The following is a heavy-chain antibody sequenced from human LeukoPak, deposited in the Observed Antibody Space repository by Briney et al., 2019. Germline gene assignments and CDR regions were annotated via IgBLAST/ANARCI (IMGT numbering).Heavy chain of an antibody. J-gene: IGHJ4*02. Sequence: GGSLRLSCAASGFTFSTYWRSWVRQAPGKGLEWVANIKDDGSEKYYVDSVKGRFTISRDNAKNSLYMQMNSLRAEDTAVYYCASQDIVERIAAAGIWGRIGKRGINFDYWGQGNLVTVSS. V-gene: IGHV3-7*01. D-gene: IGHD6-13*01. CDR2: IKDDGSEK. CDR3: ASQDIVERIAAAGIWGRIGKRGINFDY. CDR1: GFTFSTYW.